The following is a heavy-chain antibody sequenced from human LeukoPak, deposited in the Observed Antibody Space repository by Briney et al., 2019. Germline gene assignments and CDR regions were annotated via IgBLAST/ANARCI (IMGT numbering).Heavy chain of an antibody. V-gene: IGHV3-23*01. Sequence: GGSLRLSCAASGFTFSSYAMSWVRQAPGKGLEWVSAISGSGGSTYYADSVKGRFTISRDNSKNTLYLQMNSLRAEDTTVYYCAKAPITMIVVVSPHPIDYWGQGTLVTVSS. CDR3: AKAPITMIVVVSPHPIDY. CDR2: ISGSGGST. CDR1: GFTFSSYA. D-gene: IGHD3-22*01. J-gene: IGHJ4*02.